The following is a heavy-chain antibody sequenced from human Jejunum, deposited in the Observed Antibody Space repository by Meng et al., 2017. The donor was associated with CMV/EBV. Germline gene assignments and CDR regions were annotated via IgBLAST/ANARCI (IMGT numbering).Heavy chain of an antibody. D-gene: IGHD4-17*01. V-gene: IGHV3-15*01. CDR2: IRSKDAGGTL. CDR3: AHYGAAEYFQD. J-gene: IGHJ1*01. Sequence: EVQLVESGGGLVVPGGSVTLSCAASGLRFTNAWMSWVRQAPGKDLEWVGRIRSKDAGGTLDYAAPVKGRFTISRDDSKNMLYLQMNSLKSEDTAVYYCAHYGAAEYFQDWGQGTLVTVSS. CDR1: GLRFTNAW.